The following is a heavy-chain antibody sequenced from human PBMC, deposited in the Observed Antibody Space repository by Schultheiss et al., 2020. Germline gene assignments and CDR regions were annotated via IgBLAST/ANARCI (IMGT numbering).Heavy chain of an antibody. Sequence: SETLSLTCAVYGGSFSGYYWSWIRQPPGKGLEWIGEINHSGSTNYNPSFKSRVTISVDKSRNQFSLKLNSLTAADTAVYYCARDYYGMDVWGQGTTVTVS. CDR2: INHSGST. CDR3: ARDYYGMDV. CDR1: GGSFSGYY. J-gene: IGHJ6*02. V-gene: IGHV4-34*01.